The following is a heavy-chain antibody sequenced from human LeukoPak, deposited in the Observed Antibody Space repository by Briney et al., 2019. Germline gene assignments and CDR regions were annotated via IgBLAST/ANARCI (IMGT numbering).Heavy chain of an antibody. CDR2: IGSSGDIT. CDR1: GVTFSSYA. D-gene: IGHD4-17*01. J-gene: IGHJ4*02. Sequence: GGSLRLSCAASGVTFSSYAMSWVRQAPGMGLEWVSSIGSSGDITYYADSVKGLFTISRDNSKNTLYLQMTSLRAEDTAVYYCARDIDNGDYVVYWGQGTLVTVPS. V-gene: IGHV3-23*01. CDR3: ARDIDNGDYVVY.